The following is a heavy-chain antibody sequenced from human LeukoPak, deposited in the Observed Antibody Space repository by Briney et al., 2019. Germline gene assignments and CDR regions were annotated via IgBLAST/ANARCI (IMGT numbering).Heavy chain of an antibody. V-gene: IGHV3-74*01. Sequence: PGGPLRLSCAASGFTFSRYWMHWVRQAPGKGLVWVSRIKTDGTYTSYADSVKGRFTISRDNAKSTLYLQMNALRGEDTAVYYCASEEGGLGVWGQGTTVTVSS. J-gene: IGHJ6*02. CDR2: IKTDGTYT. CDR3: ASEEGGLGV. CDR1: GFTFSRYW.